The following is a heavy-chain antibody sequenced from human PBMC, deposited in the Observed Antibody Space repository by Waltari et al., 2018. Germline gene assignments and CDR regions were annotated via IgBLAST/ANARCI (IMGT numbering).Heavy chain of an antibody. D-gene: IGHD3-10*01. J-gene: IGHJ6*02. CDR1: GGSFSGYY. V-gene: IGHV4-34*01. Sequence: QVQLQQWGAGLLKPSETLSLTCAVYGGSFSGYYWSWIRQPPGKGLEWIGEINHSGSTNYNPSLKSRVTISVDTSKNQFSLKLSSVTAADTAVYYCARGVLYGSGSYFYYYYYGMDVWGQGTTVTVSS. CDR3: ARGVLYGSGSYFYYYYYGMDV. CDR2: INHSGST.